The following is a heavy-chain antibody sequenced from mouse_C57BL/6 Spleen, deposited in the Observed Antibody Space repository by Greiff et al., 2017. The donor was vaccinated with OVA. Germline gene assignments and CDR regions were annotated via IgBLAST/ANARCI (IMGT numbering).Heavy chain of an antibody. J-gene: IGHJ3*01. CDR1: GFNIKDYY. Sequence: EVQLQQSGAELVKPGASVKLSCTASGFNIKDYYMHWVKQRTEQGLEWIGRIDPEDGETKYDPKFQGKATITADTSSNTAYLQLSSLTSEDTAVYYCARGSSYGAYWGQGTLVTVSA. V-gene: IGHV14-2*01. CDR3: ARGSSYGAY. D-gene: IGHD1-1*01. CDR2: IDPEDGET.